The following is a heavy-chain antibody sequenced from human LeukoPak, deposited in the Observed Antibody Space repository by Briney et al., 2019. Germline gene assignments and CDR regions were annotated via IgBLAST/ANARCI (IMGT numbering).Heavy chain of an antibody. CDR1: GGSISSYY. CDR3: ARLGYCSGGSCYYYGMDV. D-gene: IGHD2-15*01. CDR2: IYTSGST. V-gene: IGHV4-4*07. Sequence: SETLSLTCTVSGGSISSYYRSWIRQPAGKGLEWIGRIYTSGSTNYNPSLKSRVTMSVDTSKNQFSLKLSSVTAADTAVYYCARLGYCSGGSCYYYGMDVWGQGTTVTVSS. J-gene: IGHJ6*02.